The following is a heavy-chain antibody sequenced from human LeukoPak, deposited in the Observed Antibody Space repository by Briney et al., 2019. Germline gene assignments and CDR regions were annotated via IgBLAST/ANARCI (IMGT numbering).Heavy chain of an antibody. CDR1: GFSLCRCW. D-gene: IGHD6-19*01. J-gene: IGHJ4*02. CDR2: IRQDGTEK. CDR3: AGLMTVADIDY. V-gene: IGHV3-7*01. Sequence: GGSLRLSCVASGFSLCRCWMSWVRQAPGKGPEWVATIRQDGTEKFYVDSVKGRFSISRDNARNSMYLQMNSLRADDTAVYYCAGLMTVADIDYWGQGTLVTVSS.